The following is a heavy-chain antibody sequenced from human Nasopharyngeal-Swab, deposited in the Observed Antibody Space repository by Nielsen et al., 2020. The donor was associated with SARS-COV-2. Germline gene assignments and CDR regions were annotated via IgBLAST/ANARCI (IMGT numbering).Heavy chain of an antibody. CDR3: AREQWLGTYYYYGMDV. CDR1: GFTFSSYG. D-gene: IGHD6-19*01. CDR2: VPSDGSKG. V-gene: IGHV3-30*12. J-gene: IGHJ6*02. Sequence: GESLKISCAASGFTFSSYGMHWVRQAPGKGLEWVAVVPSDGSKGQYADSVKGRFTISRDNAKNSLYLQMNSLRAEDTAVYYCAREQWLGTYYYYGMDVWGQGTTVTVSS.